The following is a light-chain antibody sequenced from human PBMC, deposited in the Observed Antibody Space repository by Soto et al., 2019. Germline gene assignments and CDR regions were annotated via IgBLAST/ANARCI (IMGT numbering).Light chain of an antibody. Sequence: EIVLTQSPATLSLSPGERATLSCRASQSVSSYLAWYQQKPGQAPRRLIYDASNRATGIPARFSGSGSGTDFTLTISSREPEDFAVYYCQQRSNWPPKYTFGQGTKLEIK. CDR1: QSVSSY. V-gene: IGKV3-11*01. CDR3: QQRSNWPPKYT. J-gene: IGKJ2*01. CDR2: DAS.